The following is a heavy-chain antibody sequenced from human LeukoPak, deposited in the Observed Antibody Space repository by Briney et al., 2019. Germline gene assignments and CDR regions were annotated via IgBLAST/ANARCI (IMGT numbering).Heavy chain of an antibody. J-gene: IGHJ5*02. CDR2: IDPSDSYT. Sequence: GESLKISCKGSGYSFTNYWISWVRQMPGKGLEWMGRIDPSDSYTNYSPSFQGHVTISANKSISTAYLQWSSLKASDTAMYYCARLGYSSSSWFDPWGQGTLVTVSS. CDR1: GYSFTNYW. D-gene: IGHD6-6*01. CDR3: ARLGYSSSSWFDP. V-gene: IGHV5-10-1*01.